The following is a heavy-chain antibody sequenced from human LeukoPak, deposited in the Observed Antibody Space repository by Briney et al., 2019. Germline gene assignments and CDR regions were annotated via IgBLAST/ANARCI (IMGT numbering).Heavy chain of an antibody. CDR3: ARRRGKWDVNWFDP. V-gene: IGHV4-4*02. CDR2: VHYTEST. Sequence: SETLSLTCAVSGGTITNNNWWTWVRQPPGKGLEWIGEVHYTESTTYNPSLKSRLTLSLDKSNNQFSLRLTSVTAADTAVYYCARRRGKWDVNWFDPWGPGTLVTVSS. J-gene: IGHJ5*02. CDR1: GGTITNNNW. D-gene: IGHD1-26*01.